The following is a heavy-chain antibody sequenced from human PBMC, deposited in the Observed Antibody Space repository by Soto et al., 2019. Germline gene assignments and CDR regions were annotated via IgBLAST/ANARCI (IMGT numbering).Heavy chain of an antibody. J-gene: IGHJ6*03. CDR2: IYYSGST. D-gene: IGHD3-10*01. CDR3: ARRVGILWFGDHKTYYYYMDV. Sequence: SETLSLTCTVSGGSISSYYWSWIRQPPGKGLEWIGYIYYSGSTNYNPSLKSRVTISVDTSKNQFSLKLSSVTAADTAVYYCARRVGILWFGDHKTYYYYMDVWGKGTTVTVSS. V-gene: IGHV4-59*08. CDR1: GGSISSYY.